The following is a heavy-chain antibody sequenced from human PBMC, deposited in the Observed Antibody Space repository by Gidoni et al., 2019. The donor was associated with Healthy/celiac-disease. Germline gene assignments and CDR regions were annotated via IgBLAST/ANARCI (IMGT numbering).Heavy chain of an antibody. CDR1: GFTFDDYA. J-gene: IGHJ4*02. CDR3: AKAGDYGSGSYSHFDY. D-gene: IGHD3-10*01. CDR2: ISWNSGSI. V-gene: IGHV3-9*01. Sequence: EVQLVESGGGLVQPGRSLRLSCAASGFTFDDYAMHWVRQAPGKGLEWVSGISWNSGSIGYADSVKGRFTISRDNAKNSLYLQMNSLRAEDTALYYCAKAGDYGSGSYSHFDYWGQGTLVTVSS.